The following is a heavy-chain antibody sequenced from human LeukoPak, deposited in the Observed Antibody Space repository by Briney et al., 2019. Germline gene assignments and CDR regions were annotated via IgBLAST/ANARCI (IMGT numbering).Heavy chain of an antibody. V-gene: IGHV1-8*01. J-gene: IGHJ2*01. CDR1: GYTFTSYD. CDR3: ARLTSSWTYWYFDL. D-gene: IGHD6-13*01. Sequence: ASVKVSCKASGYTFTSYDINWVRQAPGQGLEWMGWMNPNSGNTVYAQKFQGRVTMTRNTSISTAYMELSSLRSEDTAVYYCARLTSSWTYWYFDLWGRGTLVTVSS. CDR2: MNPNSGNT.